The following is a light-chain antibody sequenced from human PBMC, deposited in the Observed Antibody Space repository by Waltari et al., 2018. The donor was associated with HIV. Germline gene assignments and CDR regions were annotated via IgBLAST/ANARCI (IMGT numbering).Light chain of an antibody. CDR2: RDN. CDR3: ATREDSLNAWV. CDR1: ECNSGNCV. V-gene: IGLV1-44*01. Sequence: QSVLTLRRSASEPPWLRFSDDYHRIECNSGNCVATLYPQSPGSAPKVLIYRDNQRPSGVPDRFSGSKSGPSASLAINGLQSDDEADYYCATREDSLNAWVFGGGTKLTVL. J-gene: IGLJ3*02.